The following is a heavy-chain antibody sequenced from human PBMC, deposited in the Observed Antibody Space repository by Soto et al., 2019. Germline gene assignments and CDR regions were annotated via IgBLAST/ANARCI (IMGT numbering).Heavy chain of an antibody. J-gene: IGHJ4*02. CDR1: GFSLSTSGMC. Sequence: ASGPTLVNPTQTLTLTCTFSGFSLSTSGMCVSWIRQPPGKALEWLALIDWDDDKYYSTSLKTRLTISKDTSKNQVVLTMTNMDPEDTASYYCARPPRVDTAMVDLDSWGEATLVTVPS. V-gene: IGHV2-70*01. D-gene: IGHD5-18*01. CDR2: IDWDDDK. CDR3: ARPPRVDTAMVDLDS.